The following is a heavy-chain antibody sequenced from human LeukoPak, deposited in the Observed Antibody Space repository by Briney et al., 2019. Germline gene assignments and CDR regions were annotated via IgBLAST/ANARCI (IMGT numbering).Heavy chain of an antibody. CDR1: GFTFSNYW. D-gene: IGHD3-16*01. J-gene: IGHJ5*02. CDR3: AKGDKMLTWRRTYNRFDP. V-gene: IGHV3-7*01. CDR2: INKDGSET. Sequence: GGSLRLSCAASGFTFSNYWMTWVRQAPGKGLEWLANINKDGSETHYVDPVNGRFTISRDNSKNTLYLQMNSLRAEDTAVYFCAKGDKMLTWRRTYNRFDPWGQGTLVTVSS.